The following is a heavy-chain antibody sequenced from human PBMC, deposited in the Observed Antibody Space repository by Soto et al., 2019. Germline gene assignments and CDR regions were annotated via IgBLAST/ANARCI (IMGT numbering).Heavy chain of an antibody. V-gene: IGHV4-59*01. D-gene: IGHD6-19*01. J-gene: IGHJ4*02. CDR1: GGSIISYY. CDR2: IHHSGST. Sequence: QVQLQESGPGLVKPSETLSLTCTVSGGSIISYYWSWIRQSPEKGLEWIGYIHHSGSTLYNPSLNNRATVSLDRSNNQFSLKLTSVTAADTALYDCAREVRSNTGWYWDYWGQGTLVTVSS. CDR3: AREVRSNTGWYWDY.